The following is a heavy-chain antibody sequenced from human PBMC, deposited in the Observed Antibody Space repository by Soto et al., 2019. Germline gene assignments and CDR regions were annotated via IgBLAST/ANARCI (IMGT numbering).Heavy chain of an antibody. CDR1: GGTFSSYA. V-gene: IGHV1-69*13. J-gene: IGHJ6*02. Sequence: SVKVSCKASGGTFSSYAISWVRQAPGQGLEWMGGIIPIFGTANYAQKFQGRVTITADESTSTAYMELSSLRSEDTAVYYCATGGYSYAIGYYYYGMDVWGQGTTVTVSS. CDR3: ATGGYSYAIGYYYYGMDV. D-gene: IGHD5-18*01. CDR2: IIPIFGTA.